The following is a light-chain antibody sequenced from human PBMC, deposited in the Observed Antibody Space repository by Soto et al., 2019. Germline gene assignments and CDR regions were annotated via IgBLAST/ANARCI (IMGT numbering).Light chain of an antibody. CDR3: QQSYSRVT. V-gene: IGKV3-20*01. CDR1: QSVSSRY. CDR2: GAS. Sequence: EIELTQSPGTLSLSPGERATLSCRASQSVSSRYLAWYQQKPGQAPRLLIYGASSRATGIPDRFSGSGSGTDFTLTISSLQPEDFATYFCQQSYSRVTFGQGTKV. J-gene: IGKJ1*01.